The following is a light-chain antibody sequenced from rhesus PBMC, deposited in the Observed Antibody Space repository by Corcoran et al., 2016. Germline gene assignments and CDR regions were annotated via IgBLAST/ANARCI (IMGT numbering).Light chain of an antibody. V-gene: IGLV3-44*01. J-gene: IGLJ1*01. CDR2: TDN. CDR3: QVWDITSDRYV. CDR1: NFDSEG. Sequence: SNDLTQPPSVSVSPGQTARITCGGDNFDSEGVHWYQQKPPQAPVLLIYTDNNRPSVIPERFSGSKSGNTATLTISGVEAGDEADYYCQVWDITSDRYVFGTGTRLTVL.